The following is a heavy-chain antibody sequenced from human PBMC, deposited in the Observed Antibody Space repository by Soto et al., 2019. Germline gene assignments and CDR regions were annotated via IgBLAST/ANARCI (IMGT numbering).Heavy chain of an antibody. CDR2: INHSGST. J-gene: IGHJ5*02. CDR1: GGSFSGYY. Sequence: SETLSLTCAVYGGSFSGYYWNCIRQPPGKGLEWIGEINHSGSTNYNPSLKSRVTISVDTSKNQFSLKLTSVTAADTAVYYFASHVREDSRGFYSWSAPWGQGALVPSPQ. V-gene: IGHV4-34*01. CDR3: ASHVREDSRGFYSWSAP. D-gene: IGHD3-22*01.